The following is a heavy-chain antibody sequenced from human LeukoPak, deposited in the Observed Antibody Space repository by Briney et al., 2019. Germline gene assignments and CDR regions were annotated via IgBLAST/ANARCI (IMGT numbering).Heavy chain of an antibody. CDR2: IYYSGST. Sequence: SETLSLTCTVSGGSISSSSYYWGWIRQTPGKGLEWIGSIYYSGSTYYNPSLKSRVTISVDTSKNQFSLKLSSVTAADTAVYYCARLPGIAVAAYWGQGTLVTVSS. V-gene: IGHV4-39*01. CDR1: GGSISSSSYY. J-gene: IGHJ4*02. D-gene: IGHD6-19*01. CDR3: ARLPGIAVAAY.